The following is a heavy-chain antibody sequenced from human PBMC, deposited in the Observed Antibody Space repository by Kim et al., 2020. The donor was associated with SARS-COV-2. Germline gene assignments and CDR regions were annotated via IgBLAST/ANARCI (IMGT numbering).Heavy chain of an antibody. Sequence: ASVKVSCKASGYTFTGYYMHWVRQAPGQGLEWMGWINPNSGGTNYAQKFQGRVTMTRDTSISTAYMELSRLRSDDTAVYYCARDPGTMVRGVKRPGVFDYWGQGTLVTVSS. CDR1: GYTFTGYY. CDR2: INPNSGGT. V-gene: IGHV1-2*02. D-gene: IGHD3-10*01. J-gene: IGHJ4*02. CDR3: ARDPGTMVRGVKRPGVFDY.